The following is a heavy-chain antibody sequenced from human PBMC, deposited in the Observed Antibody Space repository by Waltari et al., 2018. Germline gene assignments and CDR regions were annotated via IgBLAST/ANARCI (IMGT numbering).Heavy chain of an antibody. V-gene: IGHV4-39*01. J-gene: IGHJ4*02. CDR3: ATGVWFGELSIDY. CDR2: IYYSGST. CDR1: GGSISSSSYY. Sequence: QLQLQESGPGLVKPSETLSLTCTVSGGSISSSSYYWGWIRQPPGKGLEWIGSIYYSGSTYYNPSLKSRVTISVDTSKNQFSLKLSSVTAADTAVYYCATGVWFGELSIDYWGQGTLVTVSS. D-gene: IGHD3-10*01.